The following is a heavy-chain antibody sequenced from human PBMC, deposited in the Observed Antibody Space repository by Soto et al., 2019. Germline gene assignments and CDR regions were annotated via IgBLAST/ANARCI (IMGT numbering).Heavy chain of an antibody. Sequence: AKLSCKDPGYGITCKASSWAQQAHRKGLEWMGWISAYNGNTNYAQKLQGRVTMTTDTSTSTAYMELRSLRSDDTAVYYCARDSYYDSSGRNPYYFDYWGQGTLVTVSS. CDR2: ISAYNGNT. V-gene: IGHV1-18*01. CDR1: GYGITCKA. D-gene: IGHD3-22*01. CDR3: ARDSYYDSSGRNPYYFDY. J-gene: IGHJ4*02.